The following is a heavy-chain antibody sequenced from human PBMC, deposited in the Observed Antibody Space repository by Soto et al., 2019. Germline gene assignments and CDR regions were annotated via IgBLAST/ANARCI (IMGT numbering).Heavy chain of an antibody. D-gene: IGHD3-22*01. CDR3: ARGTYDSSGYYYYYGMDV. CDR1: GGTFSSYA. CDR2: IIPIFGTA. V-gene: IGHV1-69*13. Sequence: ASVKVSCKASGGTFSSYAISWVRQAPGQGLEWMGGIIPIFGTANYAQKFQGRVTITADESTSTAYMELSSLRSEDTAVYYCARGTYDSSGYYYYYGMDVWGRGTTVTVSS. J-gene: IGHJ6*02.